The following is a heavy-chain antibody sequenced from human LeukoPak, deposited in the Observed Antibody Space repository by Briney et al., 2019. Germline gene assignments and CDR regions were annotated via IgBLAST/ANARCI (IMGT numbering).Heavy chain of an antibody. CDR1: GYTFTTYA. J-gene: IGHJ5*02. CDR2: INGDNGNT. V-gene: IGHV1-3*01. Sequence: ASVKVSCKASGYTFTTYAMHWVRQAPGQRPEWMGWINGDNGNTKYSQKFQGRVSITGDTSTYTGYLELRSLSSADTAVYFCARAPYDILTGYSLNWFDPWGQGTLVTVSS. D-gene: IGHD3-9*01. CDR3: ARAPYDILTGYSLNWFDP.